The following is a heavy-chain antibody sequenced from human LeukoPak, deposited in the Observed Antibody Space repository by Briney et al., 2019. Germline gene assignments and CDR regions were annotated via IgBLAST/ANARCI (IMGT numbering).Heavy chain of an antibody. Sequence: PSQTLSLTCTVSGGSISSGGYYWSWIRQPPGKGLERIGYIYHSGSTYYNPSLKSRVTISVDRSKNQFSLKLSSVTAADTAVYYCARAVGSKWWYFDLWGRGTLVTVSS. D-gene: IGHD3-10*01. CDR1: GGSISSGGYY. V-gene: IGHV4-30-2*01. J-gene: IGHJ2*01. CDR3: ARAVGSKWWYFDL. CDR2: IYHSGST.